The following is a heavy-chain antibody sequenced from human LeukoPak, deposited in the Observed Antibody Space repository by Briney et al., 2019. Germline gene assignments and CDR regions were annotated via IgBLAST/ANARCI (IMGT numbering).Heavy chain of an antibody. Sequence: PGGSLRLSCVASVFTVSSYWMRWVRQAPGKGLVWVSRINSDGSSTSYADSVKGRFTISRDNAKNTLYLQMNSLRAEDTAVYYCAAGSYRLYWGQGTLVTVSS. V-gene: IGHV3-74*01. J-gene: IGHJ4*02. D-gene: IGHD3-16*02. CDR2: INSDGSST. CDR1: VFTVSSYW. CDR3: AAGSYRLY.